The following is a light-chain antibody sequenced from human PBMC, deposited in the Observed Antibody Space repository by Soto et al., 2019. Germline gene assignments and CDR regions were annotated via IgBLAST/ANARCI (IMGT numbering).Light chain of an antibody. V-gene: IGLV2-14*01. CDR2: EVR. J-gene: IGLJ2*01. CDR1: SSDVGGYNY. CDR3: SSYTSSITVI. Sequence: QSALTQPASVSGSPGQSITISCTGTSSDVGGYNYVSWYQQHPGKAPKLMIYEVRNRPSGVSNRFSGSKSGNTASLTISGLQAEDEADYYCSSYTSSITVIFGGGTQLTVL.